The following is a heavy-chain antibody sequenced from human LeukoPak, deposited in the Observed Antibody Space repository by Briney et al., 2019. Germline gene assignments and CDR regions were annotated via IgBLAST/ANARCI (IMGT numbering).Heavy chain of an antibody. CDR3: ARVAGWHWFDP. CDR1: GFTFSSYS. V-gene: IGHV3-23*01. Sequence: GGSLRLSCAASGFTFSSYSMNWVRQAPGRGLEWVSSIRPSGDNTYYGDSVKGRFAISRDSSKNTVYLQMNNMRVDDTAVYYCARVAGWHWFDPWGQGTLVTVSS. CDR2: IRPSGDNT. J-gene: IGHJ5*02. D-gene: IGHD6-19*01.